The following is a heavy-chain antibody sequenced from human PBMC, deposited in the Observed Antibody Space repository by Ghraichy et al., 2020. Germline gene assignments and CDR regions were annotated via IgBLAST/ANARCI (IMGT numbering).Heavy chain of an antibody. D-gene: IGHD4-17*01. CDR3: AKDPAVTQFDY. V-gene: IGHV3-23*01. Sequence: LSLTCAASGFTFSSYAMSWVRQAPGKGLEWVSAISGSGGSTYYADSVKGRFTISRDNSKNTLYLQMNSLRAEDTAVYYCAKDPAVTQFDYWGQGTLVTVSS. CDR1: GFTFSSYA. CDR2: ISGSGGST. J-gene: IGHJ4*02.